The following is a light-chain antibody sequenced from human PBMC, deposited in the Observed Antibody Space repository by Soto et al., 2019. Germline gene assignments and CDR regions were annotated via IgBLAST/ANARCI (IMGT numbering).Light chain of an antibody. V-gene: IGLV2-23*02. CDR3: CSYAGSGTFYV. CDR2: EVN. J-gene: IGLJ1*01. CDR1: SSDVGTYNL. Sequence: QSVLTQPASVSGSPGQSITISCTGTSSDVGTYNLVSWYQQHPGKAPKLMIYEVNKRPSGVFNRFSGSKSGNTASLTISGLQAEDEADYYCCSYAGSGTFYVFGTGTKSPS.